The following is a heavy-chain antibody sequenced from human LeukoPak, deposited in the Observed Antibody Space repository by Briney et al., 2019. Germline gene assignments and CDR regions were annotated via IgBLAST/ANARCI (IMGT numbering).Heavy chain of an antibody. Sequence: GGSLRLSCAASGFTFSSYGMHWVRQAPGKGLEWVAVISYDGSNKYYADSVKGRFTISRDNSKNTLYLQMNSLRAEGTAVYYCAKDWSTSYSSGWYLWGQGTLVTVSS. CDR3: AKDWSTSYSSGWYL. V-gene: IGHV3-30*18. J-gene: IGHJ4*02. D-gene: IGHD6-19*01. CDR1: GFTFSSYG. CDR2: ISYDGSNK.